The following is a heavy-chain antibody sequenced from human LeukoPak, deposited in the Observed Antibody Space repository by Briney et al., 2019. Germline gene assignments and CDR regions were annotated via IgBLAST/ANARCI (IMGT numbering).Heavy chain of an antibody. CDR2: IKQDGSKK. Sequence: GSLRLSCVASGFPFSSYWMTWVRQAPGKGLEWVANIKQDGSKKSYVDSVKGRFTISRDNAKNSLYLQMNSLRAEDTAVYYCVTDLVIKGYFDYWGQGALVTVSS. D-gene: IGHD2-21*01. CDR1: GFPFSSYW. CDR3: VTDLVIKGYFDY. J-gene: IGHJ4*02. V-gene: IGHV3-7*01.